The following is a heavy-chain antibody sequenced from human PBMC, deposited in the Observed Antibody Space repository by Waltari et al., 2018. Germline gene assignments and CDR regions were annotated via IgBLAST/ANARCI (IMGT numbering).Heavy chain of an antibody. CDR3: VRAVRSGALRSYWFDP. V-gene: IGHV3-21*01. CDR1: GFSINTY. Sequence: EVQVVESGGGLVKPGGSLRISCAASGFSINTYMDWVRQAPGQGLEWVSSINDVGSHIFYEDSVRGRFIISRDDAKNSLDLEMNSLRAEDTAVYYCVRAVRSGALRSYWFDPWGQGTLVTVSS. CDR2: INDVGSHI. J-gene: IGHJ5*02. D-gene: IGHD3-22*01.